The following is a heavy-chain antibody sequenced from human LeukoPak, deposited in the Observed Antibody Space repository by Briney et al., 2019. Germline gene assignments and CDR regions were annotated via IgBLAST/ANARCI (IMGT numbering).Heavy chain of an antibody. CDR1: GGSISSYY. V-gene: IGHV4-59*01. CDR3: VRSKSGAYGWFDP. J-gene: IGHJ5*02. CDR2: IYYSGTT. D-gene: IGHD2-15*01. Sequence: SETLSLTCTVSGGSISSYYWSWIRQPPGKGLEWIGYIYYSGTTNYNPSLKSRVTISVDTSKNQFSLKVNSVTAADTAVYYCVRSKSGAYGWFDPWGQGTLVTVSS.